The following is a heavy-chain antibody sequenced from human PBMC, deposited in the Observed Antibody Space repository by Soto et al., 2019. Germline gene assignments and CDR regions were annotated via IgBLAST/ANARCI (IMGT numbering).Heavy chain of an antibody. CDR1: GGSFSGYY. J-gene: IGHJ4*02. Sequence: QVQLQQWGAGLLKPSETLSLTCAVYGGSFSGYYWSWIRQPPGKGLEWIGEINHSGSTNYNPSLKSRVTISVDTSKNQFSLKMSSVTAADTAVYYCARGRASYSSSWYNYCGQGTLVTVSS. CDR3: ARGRASYSSSWYNY. CDR2: INHSGST. V-gene: IGHV4-34*01. D-gene: IGHD6-13*01.